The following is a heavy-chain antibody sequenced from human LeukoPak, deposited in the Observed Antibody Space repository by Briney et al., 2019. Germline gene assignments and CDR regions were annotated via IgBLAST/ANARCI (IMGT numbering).Heavy chain of an antibody. CDR2: INPNSGGT. V-gene: IGHV1-2*04. Sequence: ASVKVSCKASGYTFTGYYMHWVRQAPGRGLEWMGWINPNSGGTNYAQKFQGWVTMTRDTSISTAYMELSRLRSDDTAVYYCARDRGSSGWDTPYYYYGMDVWGKGTTVTVSS. D-gene: IGHD6-19*01. J-gene: IGHJ6*04. CDR3: ARDRGSSGWDTPYYYYGMDV. CDR1: GYTFTGYY.